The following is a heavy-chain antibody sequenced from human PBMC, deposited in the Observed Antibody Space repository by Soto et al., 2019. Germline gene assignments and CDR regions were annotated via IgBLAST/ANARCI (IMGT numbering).Heavy chain of an antibody. Sequence: QVHLVQSGAEVKKPGASVTVSCKTSGYTLTDYYMHWVRQAPGQGLEWMAWINPHTGDTGIAERFQGRVTMTRDTSTNTAHMGLTSLTSDDTAIYYCARYMRDAGTFYFDYWGQGTLVTASS. CDR3: ARYMRDAGTFYFDY. J-gene: IGHJ4*02. V-gene: IGHV1-2*02. CDR1: GYTLTDYY. D-gene: IGHD3-16*01. CDR2: INPHTGDT.